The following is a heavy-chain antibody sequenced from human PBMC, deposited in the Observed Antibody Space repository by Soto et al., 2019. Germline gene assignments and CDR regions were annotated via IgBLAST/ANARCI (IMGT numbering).Heavy chain of an antibody. V-gene: IGHV4-38-2*01. D-gene: IGHD5-12*01. Sequence: SETLSLTFAVSGHSISSGYYWGWIRQPPGKGLEWIGNMYHNGNTYYNPSLKSRVTISLRTSKNQFSLKLSSVTAADTAVYYCARGADIMATTGDAFDIWGQGTMVTVSS. CDR1: GHSISSGYY. CDR2: MYHNGNT. CDR3: ARGADIMATTGDAFDI. J-gene: IGHJ3*02.